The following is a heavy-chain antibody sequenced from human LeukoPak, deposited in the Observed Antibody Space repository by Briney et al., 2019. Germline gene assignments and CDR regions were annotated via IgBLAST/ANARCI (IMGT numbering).Heavy chain of an antibody. CDR2: VSGRASRA. CDR1: GFTLSSYA. Sequence: PGGSLRLSCAASGFTLSSYAMSWVRQAPGKGLEWVSSVSGRASRAYYAASVQGRFTISRDNSKDTLYLEMNSLRAGDTAVYYCANQPGLYDNGWSTTYHFFGLDVWGQGTSVTVSS. CDR3: ANQPGLYDNGWSTTYHFFGLDV. V-gene: IGHV3-23*01. D-gene: IGHD6-19*01. J-gene: IGHJ6*02.